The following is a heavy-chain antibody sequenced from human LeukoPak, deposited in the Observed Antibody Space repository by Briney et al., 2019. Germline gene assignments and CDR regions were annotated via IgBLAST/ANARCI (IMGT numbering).Heavy chain of an antibody. J-gene: IGHJ4*02. CDR3: ARAYSSSLSYFDY. V-gene: IGHV4-34*01. D-gene: IGHD6-6*01. CDR2: INHSGST. CDR1: GGSFSGYY. Sequence: SETLSLTCAVYGGSFSGYYWSWIRQPPGKGLEWIGEINHSGSTNYNPSLKSRVTISVDTSKNQFSLKLSSVTAADTAVYYCARAYSSSLSYFDYWGQGTLVTVSS.